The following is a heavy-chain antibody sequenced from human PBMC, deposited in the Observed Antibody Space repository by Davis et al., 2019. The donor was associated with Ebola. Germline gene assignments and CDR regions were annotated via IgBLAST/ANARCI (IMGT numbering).Heavy chain of an antibody. Sequence: PGGSLRLSCAASGFTFSGSAMHWVRQASGKGLEWVGRIRSKANSYATAYAASVKGRFTISRDDSKNTAYLQMNSLKTEDTAVYYCTAKGPDSVDDYWGQGTLVTVSS. CDR2: IRSKANSYAT. J-gene: IGHJ4*02. CDR3: TAKGPDSVDDY. CDR1: GFTFSGSA. D-gene: IGHD4-23*01. V-gene: IGHV3-73*01.